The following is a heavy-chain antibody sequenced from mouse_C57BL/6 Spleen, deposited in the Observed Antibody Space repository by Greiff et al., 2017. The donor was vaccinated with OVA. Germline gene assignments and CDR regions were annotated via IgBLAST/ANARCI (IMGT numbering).Heavy chain of an antibody. D-gene: IGHD1-1*01. CDR1: GFTFSDYY. Sequence: DVKLVESGGGLVQPGGSLKLSCAASGFTFSDYYMYWVRQTPEKRLEWVAYISNGGGSTYYPDTVKGRFTISRDNAKNTLYLQMSRLKSEDTAMYYCARYYYGSYYYAMDYWGQGTSVTVSS. CDR3: ARYYYGSYYYAMDY. CDR2: ISNGGGST. J-gene: IGHJ4*01. V-gene: IGHV5-12*01.